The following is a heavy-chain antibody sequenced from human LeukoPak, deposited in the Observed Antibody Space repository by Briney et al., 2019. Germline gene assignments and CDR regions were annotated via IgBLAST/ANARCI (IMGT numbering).Heavy chain of an antibody. CDR2: INDSGSV. D-gene: IGHD2-15*01. CDR1: SGSFSGYY. V-gene: IGHV4-34*01. J-gene: IGHJ4*02. Sequence: PSETLSLTCAVYSGSFSGYYWSWIRQPPGKGLEWIGEINDSGSVNCNPSLKNRVTLSVDTSKNQFSLRLSSVAAADTAVYYCARRLVDSGASQVSDDWGQGTLVPVSS. CDR3: ARRLVDSGASQVSDD.